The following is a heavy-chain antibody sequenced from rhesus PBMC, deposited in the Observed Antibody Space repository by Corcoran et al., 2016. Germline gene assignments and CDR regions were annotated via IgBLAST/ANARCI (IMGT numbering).Heavy chain of an antibody. V-gene: IGHV3S5*01. CDR2: ISYTGGST. D-gene: IGHD4-23*01. Sequence: EVQLVETGGGLVQAGGSLRLSCAASGFTFRNYGMSWVRQAPGEGLVWVSGISYTGGSTSYADSVKGRFTISRENSKNTLSLQMNSLRAEDTAVYYCAKDLGYTVTYYGLDSWGQGVVVTVSS. CDR3: AKDLGYTVTYYGLDS. J-gene: IGHJ6*01. CDR1: GFTFRNYG.